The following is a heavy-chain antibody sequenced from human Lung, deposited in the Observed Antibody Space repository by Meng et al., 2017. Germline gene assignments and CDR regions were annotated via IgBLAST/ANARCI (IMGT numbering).Heavy chain of an antibody. V-gene: IGHV4-39*07. Sequence: LQLQESGPGLVKPSETLSLTCTVPGGSISSSSYYWGWIRQPPGKGLEWIGSISDGGNTYYNPSLQSRVSISVDTSKNQFSLKLRSVTAADTAVYYCARVKYSSSWYLDFWGQGALVTVSS. CDR3: ARVKYSSSWYLDF. J-gene: IGHJ4*02. D-gene: IGHD6-13*01. CDR2: ISDGGNT. CDR1: GGSISSSSYY.